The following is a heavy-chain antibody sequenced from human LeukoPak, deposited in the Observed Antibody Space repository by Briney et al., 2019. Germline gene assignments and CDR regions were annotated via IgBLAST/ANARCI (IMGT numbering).Heavy chain of an antibody. V-gene: IGHV3-30*03. CDR1: GFTFSSYG. Sequence: PGRSLRLSCAASGFTFSSYGMHWVRQAPGKGLEWVAVISYDGSNKYYADSVKGRFTISRDNSKNTLYLQMNSLRAEDTAVYYCARRAEIFSGYDLLNYWGQGTLVTVSS. D-gene: IGHD5-12*01. CDR2: ISYDGSNK. J-gene: IGHJ4*02. CDR3: ARRAEIFSGYDLLNY.